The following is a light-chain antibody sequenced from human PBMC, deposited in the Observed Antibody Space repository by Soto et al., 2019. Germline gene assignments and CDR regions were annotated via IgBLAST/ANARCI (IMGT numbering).Light chain of an antibody. J-gene: IGLJ2*01. CDR3: AAWDDNLKKV. V-gene: IGLV1-44*01. CDR2: SNN. Sequence: QSLLTQLPSASGTPGQRVTISCSGSSSNIGSNTVNWYQQLPGTAPKLLIYSNNQRPSGVPDRFSGSKSGTSASLAISGLQSEDEADYYCAAWDDNLKKVFGGGTKVTVL. CDR1: SSNIGSNT.